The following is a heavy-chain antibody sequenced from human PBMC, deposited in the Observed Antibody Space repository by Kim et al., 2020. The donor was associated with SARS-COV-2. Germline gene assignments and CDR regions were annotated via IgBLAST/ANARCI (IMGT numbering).Heavy chain of an antibody. CDR3: ASGRINPHAMVPGGNYFDY. Sequence: SVKVSCKASGGTFSSYAISWVRQAPGQGLEWMVGIIPIFGTANYAQKFQGRVTITADESTSTAYMALSSLRSEDTAVYYCASGRINPHAMVPGGNYFDYWGQGTLVTVSS. V-gene: IGHV1-69*13. J-gene: IGHJ4*02. D-gene: IGHD5-18*01. CDR1: GGTFSSYA. CDR2: IIPIFGTA.